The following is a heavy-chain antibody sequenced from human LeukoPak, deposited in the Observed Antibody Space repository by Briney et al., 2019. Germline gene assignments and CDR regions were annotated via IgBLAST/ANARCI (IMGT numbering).Heavy chain of an antibody. D-gene: IGHD3-10*01. CDR1: GYTFTSYD. Sequence: ASVKVSCKASGYTFTSYDINWVRQATGQGLEWMGWMNPNSGNTGYAQKFQGRVTMTRNTSISTAYMELSSLRSEDTAVYYCATQYGSGSYYYYYYMDVWGKGTTVTISS. J-gene: IGHJ6*03. CDR2: MNPNSGNT. CDR3: ATQYGSGSYYYYYYMDV. V-gene: IGHV1-8*01.